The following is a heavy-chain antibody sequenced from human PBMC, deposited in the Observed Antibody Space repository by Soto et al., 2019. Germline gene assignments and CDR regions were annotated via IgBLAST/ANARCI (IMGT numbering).Heavy chain of an antibody. D-gene: IGHD3-22*01. CDR2: INHSGST. V-gene: IGHV4-34*01. CDR3: ARVLLYYDSSGYPFDY. J-gene: IGHJ4*02. CDR1: GGSFSGYY. Sequence: PSETLSLTCAVYGGSFSGYYWSWIRQPPGKGLEWIGEINHSGSTNYNPSLKSRVTTSVDTSKNQFSLKLSSVTAADTAVYYCARVLLYYDSSGYPFDYWGQGTLVTVSS.